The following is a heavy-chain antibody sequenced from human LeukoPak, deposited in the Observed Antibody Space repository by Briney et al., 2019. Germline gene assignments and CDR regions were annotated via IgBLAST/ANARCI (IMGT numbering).Heavy chain of an antibody. J-gene: IGHJ4*02. V-gene: IGHV5-51*01. D-gene: IGHD3-22*01. CDR3: ARRDSTGYYFLFDY. CDR1: GYSFTSYW. Sequence: GESPKISCKGSGYSFTSYWISWVRQLPGKGLECMGIIYPGDSDTRYSPSFHGQVTISADRSISTAYLQWSSLKASDTAMYYCARRDSTGYYFLFDYWGQGTLVTVSS. CDR2: IYPGDSDT.